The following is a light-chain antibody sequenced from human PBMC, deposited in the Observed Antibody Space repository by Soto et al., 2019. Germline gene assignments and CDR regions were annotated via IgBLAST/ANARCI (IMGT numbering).Light chain of an antibody. CDR2: GAS. V-gene: IGKV3-20*01. CDR3: QQYGGSPRT. J-gene: IGKJ2*01. Sequence: EIVLTQSPGTLSLSLGEIATLSCRASQSVSSKLAWYQQKPGQAPSVLIYGASSRATGIPDRFGGSGSGTDFTLTISRLEPEDFAVYYCQQYGGSPRTFGQGTKLEI. CDR1: QSVSSK.